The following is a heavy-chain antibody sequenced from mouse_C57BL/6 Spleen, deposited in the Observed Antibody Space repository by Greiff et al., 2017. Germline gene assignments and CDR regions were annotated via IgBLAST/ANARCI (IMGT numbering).Heavy chain of an antibody. D-gene: IGHD1-1*01. Sequence: QVQLQQPGAELVKPGASVKLSCKASGYTFTSYRMHWVKQRPGQGLEWIGMIHPNSGSTNYNEKFKSKATLTVDKSSSTAYMQLSSLTSEDSAVFYCVKRGALVAEVDYWGQGTTLTVSS. CDR1: GYTFTSYR. CDR2: IHPNSGST. CDR3: VKRGALVAEVDY. J-gene: IGHJ2*01. V-gene: IGHV1-64*01.